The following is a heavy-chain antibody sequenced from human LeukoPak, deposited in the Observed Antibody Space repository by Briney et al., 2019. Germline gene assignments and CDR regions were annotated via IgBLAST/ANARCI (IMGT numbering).Heavy chain of an antibody. V-gene: IGHV3-74*01. Sequence: PGGSLSLSCPASGFSFSSYWMHWVRQAPGKGLVWVARIQYDGSTTNYADSVKGRFTISRDNAKKTLYVQMNSLRAEDTAVYYCARALVAGVTLNALDIWGQGTMVTVSS. CDR2: IQYDGSTT. CDR3: ARALVAGVTLNALDI. D-gene: IGHD2-15*01. J-gene: IGHJ3*02. CDR1: GFSFSSYW.